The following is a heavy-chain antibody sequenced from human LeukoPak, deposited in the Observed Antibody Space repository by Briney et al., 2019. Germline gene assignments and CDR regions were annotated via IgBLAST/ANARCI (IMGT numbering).Heavy chain of an antibody. V-gene: IGHV3-23*01. Sequence: GGTLRLSCAASGFTFNDYGMHWVRQAPGKGLEWVSAISGSGASTYYADSVKGRFTMSRDNSKNTLYLQMNSLRAEDTAVYYCAKGVGYCSGGSCQQFDYWGQGTLVTVSS. D-gene: IGHD2-15*01. J-gene: IGHJ4*02. CDR2: ISGSGAST. CDR3: AKGVGYCSGGSCQQFDY. CDR1: GFTFNDYG.